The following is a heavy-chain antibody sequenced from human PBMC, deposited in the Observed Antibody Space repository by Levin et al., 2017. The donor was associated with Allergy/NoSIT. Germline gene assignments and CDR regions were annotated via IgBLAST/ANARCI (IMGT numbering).Heavy chain of an antibody. V-gene: IGHV3-23*01. CDR3: ANPKFRVGVYYYDSSGYYRSDV. CDR1: GFTFSSYA. J-gene: IGHJ6*02. D-gene: IGHD3-22*01. Sequence: GESLKISCAASGFTFSSYAMSWVRQAPGKGLEWVSAISGSGGSTYYADSVKGRFTISRDNSENTLYLQMNSLRAEDTAVYYCANPKFRVGVYYYDSSGYYRSDVWGQGTTVTVSS. CDR2: ISGSGGST.